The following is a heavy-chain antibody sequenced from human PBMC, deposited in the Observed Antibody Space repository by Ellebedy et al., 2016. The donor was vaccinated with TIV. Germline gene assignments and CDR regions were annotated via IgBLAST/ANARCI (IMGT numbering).Heavy chain of an antibody. J-gene: IGHJ4*02. CDR2: ISSSSSTI. V-gene: IGHV3-48*04. Sequence: GESLKISXAASGFTFSSYSMNWVRQAPGKGLEWVSYISSSSSTIYYADSVKGRFTISRDNAKNSLYLQMNSLRAEDTAVYYCARDRGSSWYYHDYWGQGTLVTVSS. CDR3: ARDRGSSWYYHDY. D-gene: IGHD6-13*01. CDR1: GFTFSSYS.